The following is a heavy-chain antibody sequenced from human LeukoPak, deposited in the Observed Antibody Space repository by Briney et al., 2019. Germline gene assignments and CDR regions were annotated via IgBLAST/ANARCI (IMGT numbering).Heavy chain of an antibody. D-gene: IGHD6-6*01. CDR2: INPDGSEK. Sequence: GGSLRLSCAVSGFTFSSDWMIWVRQAPGKGLEWVANINPDGSEKNYVDSVRGRFTISRDNAKNSLYLQMNSLRADDTAIYYCTSKLGSSSSGYWGQGTLVTVSS. J-gene: IGHJ4*02. CDR1: GFTFSSDW. V-gene: IGHV3-7*01. CDR3: TSKLGSSSSGY.